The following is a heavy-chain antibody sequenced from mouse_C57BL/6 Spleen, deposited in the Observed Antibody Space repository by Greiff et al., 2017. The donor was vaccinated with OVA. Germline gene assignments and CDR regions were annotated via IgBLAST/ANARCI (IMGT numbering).Heavy chain of an antibody. CDR1: GYTFTDYE. Sequence: VQLQESGAELVRPGASVTLSCKASGYTFTDYEMHWVKQTPLHGLEWIGAIDPETGGTAYNQKFKGKAILTADKSSSTAYMELRSLTSEDSAVYYCTRDYDYDVWFAYWGQGTLVTVSA. CDR3: TRDYDYDVWFAY. V-gene: IGHV1-15*01. CDR2: IDPETGGT. D-gene: IGHD2-4*01. J-gene: IGHJ3*01.